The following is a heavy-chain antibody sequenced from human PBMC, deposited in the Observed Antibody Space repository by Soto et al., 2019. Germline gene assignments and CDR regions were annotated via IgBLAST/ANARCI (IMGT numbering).Heavy chain of an antibody. J-gene: IGHJ5*02. Sequence: PSETLSLTCTVSGGSISSSSYYWGWIRQPPGKGLEWIGSIYYSGSTYYNPSLKSRVTISVDTSKNQFSLKLSSVTAADTAVYYCARGSSSSRRPLGPYNWFDPWGQGTLVTDSS. CDR2: IYYSGST. CDR1: GGSISSSSYY. CDR3: ARGSSSSRRPLGPYNWFDP. D-gene: IGHD6-6*01. V-gene: IGHV4-39*01.